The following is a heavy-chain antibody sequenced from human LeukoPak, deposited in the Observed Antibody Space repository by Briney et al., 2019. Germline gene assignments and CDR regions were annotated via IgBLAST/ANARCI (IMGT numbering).Heavy chain of an antibody. Sequence: GGSLRLSCAASGFTFDDYAMHCVRQAPGKGLEWVSGISWNSGSIGYADSVKGRFTISRDNAKNSLYLQMNSLRAEDTALYYCAKDIYGSGSHDAFHIWGQGTMVTVSS. CDR3: AKDIYGSGSHDAFHI. V-gene: IGHV3-9*01. CDR2: ISWNSGSI. D-gene: IGHD3-10*01. CDR1: GFTFDDYA. J-gene: IGHJ3*02.